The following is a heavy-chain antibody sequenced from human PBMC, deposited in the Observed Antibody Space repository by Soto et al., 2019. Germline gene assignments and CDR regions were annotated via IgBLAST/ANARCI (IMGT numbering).Heavy chain of an antibody. J-gene: IGHJ4*02. CDR2: INAGNGNT. CDR3: ASGLAPYYFDY. D-gene: IGHD6-19*01. V-gene: IGHV1-3*01. Sequence: QVQLVQSGAEVKKPGASVKVSCKASGYTFTSYAMHWVRQAAGQRLEWMGWINAGNGNTKYSQKFKTRVTITRDTSTSTAYMELSSLRSEDTAVYYCASGLAPYYFDYWGQGTLVTVSS. CDR1: GYTFTSYA.